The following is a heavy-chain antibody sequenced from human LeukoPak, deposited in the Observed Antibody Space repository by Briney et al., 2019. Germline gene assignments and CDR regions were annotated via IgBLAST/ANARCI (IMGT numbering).Heavy chain of an antibody. CDR1: GFIFSSYS. Sequence: PGGSLRLSCAASGFIFSSYSMNWVRQAPGKGLEWVSYISSSSSTIYYADSVKGRFTISRDNAKNSLYLQMNSLRAEDTAVYYCARDEYYYGPADYYYYMDVWGKGTTVTISS. J-gene: IGHJ6*03. V-gene: IGHV3-48*01. CDR3: ARDEYYYGPADYYYYMDV. CDR2: ISSSSSTI. D-gene: IGHD3-10*01.